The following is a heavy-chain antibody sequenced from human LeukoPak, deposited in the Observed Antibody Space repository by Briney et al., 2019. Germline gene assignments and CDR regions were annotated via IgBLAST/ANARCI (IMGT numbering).Heavy chain of an antibody. D-gene: IGHD6-6*01. CDR3: ASRIAARPIYFDY. CDR2: INHSGST. V-gene: IGHV4-34*01. CDR1: GGSFSGYY. J-gene: IGHJ4*02. Sequence: SETLSLTCAVYGGSFSGYYWSWIRQPPGKGLEWIGEINHSGSTNYNPSLKSRVTISVDTSKNQFSLKLSSVTAADTAVYYCASRIAARPIYFDYWGQGTLAALSS.